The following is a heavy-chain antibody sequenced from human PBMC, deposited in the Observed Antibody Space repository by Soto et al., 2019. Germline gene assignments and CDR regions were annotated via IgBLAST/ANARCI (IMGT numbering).Heavy chain of an antibody. D-gene: IGHD3-3*01. Sequence: PSETLSLTCTVSGGSISSSSYYWGWIRQPPGKGLEWIGSIYYSGSTYYNPSLKSRVTISVDTSKNQCSLKLSSVTAADTAVYYCARGTVGRFLEWAPLGMGVWGQGTTVTV. CDR3: ARGTVGRFLEWAPLGMGV. CDR2: IYYSGST. V-gene: IGHV4-39*01. J-gene: IGHJ6*02. CDR1: GGSISSSSYY.